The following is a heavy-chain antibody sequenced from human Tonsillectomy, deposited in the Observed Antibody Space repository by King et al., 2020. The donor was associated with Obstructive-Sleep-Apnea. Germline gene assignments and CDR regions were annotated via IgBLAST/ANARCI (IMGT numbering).Heavy chain of an antibody. D-gene: IGHD2-2*01. CDR3: ARDLGYCSSTSCYNWFDP. V-gene: IGHV1-2*02. J-gene: IGHJ5*02. Sequence: QLVQSGAEVKKPGASVKVSCKASGYTFTGYYMHWVRQAPGQGLEWMGWINPNSGGTNYAQKFQGRVTMPRDTSISTAYMELSRLRSDDTAVYYCARDLGYCSSTSCYNWFDPWGQGTLVTVSS. CDR2: INPNSGGT. CDR1: GYTFTGYY.